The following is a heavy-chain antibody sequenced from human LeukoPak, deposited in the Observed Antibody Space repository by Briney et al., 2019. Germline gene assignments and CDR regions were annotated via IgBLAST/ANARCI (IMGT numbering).Heavy chain of an antibody. V-gene: IGHV4-39*07. J-gene: IGHJ5*02. CDR2: IYYSGST. D-gene: IGHD2-2*01. CDR3: ASAVDCSSTSCLLAPLFDP. Sequence: SETLSLTCTVSGGSISSSSYYWGWIRQPPGKGLEWIGSIYYSGSTYYNPSLKSRVTISVDTSKNQFSLKLSSVTAADTAVYYCASAVDCSSTSCLLAPLFDPWGQGTLVTVSS. CDR1: GGSISSSSYY.